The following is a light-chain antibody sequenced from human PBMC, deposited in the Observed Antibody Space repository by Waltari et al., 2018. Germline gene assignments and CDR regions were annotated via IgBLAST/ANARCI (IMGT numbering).Light chain of an antibody. CDR2: GKN. V-gene: IGLV3-19*01. Sequence: SSELPQDPAASVAWGQTGRTTGQGESLRKSYESWYQQKPVQAPVLVIYGKNNRPPGIPDRFAGSRSGNTASLTITGAQAEDEADYYCNSRDSSGNHWVFGGGTKLTVL. CDR3: NSRDSSGNHWV. J-gene: IGLJ3*02. CDR1: SLRKSY.